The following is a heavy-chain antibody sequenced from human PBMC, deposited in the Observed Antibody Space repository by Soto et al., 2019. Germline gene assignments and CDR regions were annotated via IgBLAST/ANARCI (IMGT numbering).Heavy chain of an antibody. Sequence: SETLSLTCTVSGGSISSYYWSWIRQPPGKGLEWIGYIYYSGSTNYNPSLKSRVTISVDTSKNQFSLKLSSVTAADTAVYYCARLGNCSGGSCYSGRYYYYYMDVWGKGTTVTVSS. CDR2: IYYSGST. CDR3: ARLGNCSGGSCYSGRYYYYYMDV. D-gene: IGHD2-15*01. CDR1: GGSISSYY. J-gene: IGHJ6*03. V-gene: IGHV4-59*08.